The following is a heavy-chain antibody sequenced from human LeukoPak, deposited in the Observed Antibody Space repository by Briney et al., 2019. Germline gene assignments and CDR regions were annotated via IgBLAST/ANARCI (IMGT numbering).Heavy chain of an antibody. V-gene: IGHV3-7*01. CDR2: IKQDGSEK. CDR3: ARVSPNRVTTLQYFDY. CDR1: GFTFSSYG. D-gene: IGHD4-17*01. Sequence: QSGRSLRLSCAASGFTFSSYGMHWVRQAPGKGLEWVANIKQDGSEKYYVDSVKGRFTISRDSAKNSLYLQMNSLRAEDTAVYYCARVSPNRVTTLQYFDYWGQGTLVTVSS. J-gene: IGHJ4*02.